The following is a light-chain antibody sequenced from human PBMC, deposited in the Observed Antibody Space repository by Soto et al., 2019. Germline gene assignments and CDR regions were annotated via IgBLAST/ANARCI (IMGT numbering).Light chain of an antibody. CDR3: QQYDDLPLT. CDR2: AAS. V-gene: IGKV1-33*01. J-gene: IGKJ4*01. CDR1: QDISKY. Sequence: DLPMTQSPSSLSASVGDRVTITCQASQDISKYLNWYQQQLGKDPKLLIYAASNLETGVPSRFSGGGFGTDFTFTISSLQPEDFATYYCQQYDDLPLTFGGGTRVEIK.